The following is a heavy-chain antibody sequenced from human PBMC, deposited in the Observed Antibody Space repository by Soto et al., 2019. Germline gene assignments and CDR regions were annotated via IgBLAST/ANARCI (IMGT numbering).Heavy chain of an antibody. J-gene: IGHJ4*02. CDR2: ISAYNGNT. Sequence: ASVKVSCKASGYTFTSYGISWVRQAPGQGLEWMGWISAYNGNTNYAQKLQGRVTMTTDTSTSTAYMELRSLRSDDTAVYYCARAWPDRDSSSWYSHWGQGTLVTVSS. V-gene: IGHV1-18*01. CDR1: GYTFTSYG. CDR3: ARAWPDRDSSSWYSH. D-gene: IGHD6-13*01.